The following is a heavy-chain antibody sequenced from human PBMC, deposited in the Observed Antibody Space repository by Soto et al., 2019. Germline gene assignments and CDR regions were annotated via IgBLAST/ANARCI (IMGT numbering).Heavy chain of an antibody. CDR1: GFTFSNAW. V-gene: IGHV3-15*07. CDR3: TTFIAVAGTLYYYYGMDV. D-gene: IGHD6-19*01. Sequence: PGGSLRLSCAASGFTFSNAWMNWVRQAPGKGLEWVGRIKSKTDGGTTDYAAPVKGRFTISRDDSKNTLYLQMNSLKTEDTAVYYCTTFIAVAGTLYYYYGMDVWGQGTTVTVSS. CDR2: IKSKTDGGTT. J-gene: IGHJ6*02.